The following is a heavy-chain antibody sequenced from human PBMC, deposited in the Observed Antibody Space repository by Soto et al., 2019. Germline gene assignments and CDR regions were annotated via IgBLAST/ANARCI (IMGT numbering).Heavy chain of an antibody. D-gene: IGHD3-10*01. Sequence: GGSMRLSCAASGFTFSSYSMTWVRQAPGGGLEWVSTISGSGGSTYYADSVKGRFTISRDNSKNTLYLQMNSLRADDTAVYYCARDHPYGSGTDPGEDYWGQGTLVTVSS. J-gene: IGHJ4*02. V-gene: IGHV3-23*01. CDR1: GFTFSSYS. CDR3: ARDHPYGSGTDPGEDY. CDR2: ISGSGGST.